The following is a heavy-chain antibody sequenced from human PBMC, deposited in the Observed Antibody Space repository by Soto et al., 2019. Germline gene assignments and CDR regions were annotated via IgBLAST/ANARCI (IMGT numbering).Heavy chain of an antibody. CDR3: AKDLQSYGDYDYYCYGMDV. CDR2: ISYDGTNK. CDR1: GFTFSTYG. Sequence: QVQLVESGGGEVQPGRSLTISCAASGFTFSTYGMHWVRQTPGKGLEWVAVISYDGTNKFYSDSVKGRFTISRDNFKNTLTLQMNNLRADDTAVYSCAKDLQSYGDYDYYCYGMDVWGLGTRVTVSS. V-gene: IGHV3-30*18. D-gene: IGHD4-17*01. J-gene: IGHJ6*02.